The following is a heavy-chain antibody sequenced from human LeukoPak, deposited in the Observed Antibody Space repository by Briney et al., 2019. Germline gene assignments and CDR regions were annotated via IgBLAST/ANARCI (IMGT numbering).Heavy chain of an antibody. Sequence: PPETPCLTCAVSGGSISSYYWSWIRQPPGKVLEWIAYIYYGGSSDLNPPLRSRVTVSVDTCKNQVSLQLSSVTAADTAVYYCSRGAAAPDCWGQG. D-gene: IGHD6-6*01. J-gene: IGHJ4*02. CDR3: SRGAAAPDC. CDR2: IYYGGSS. CDR1: GGSISSYY. V-gene: IGHV4-59*08.